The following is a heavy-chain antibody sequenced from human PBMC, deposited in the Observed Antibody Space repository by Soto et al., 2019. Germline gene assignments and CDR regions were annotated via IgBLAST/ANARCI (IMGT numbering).Heavy chain of an antibody. CDR1: GFPFSTYS. V-gene: IGHV3-48*02. CDR3: VRAYSFYRSVTPGY. D-gene: IGHD4-17*01. Sequence: EVQLVESGGGLVQPGGSLRLSCEASGFPFSTYSMNWVRQAPGKRLEWLSYISDVGRTIYYADSVKGRFTISRDNAKNSLYLEMDSLRDEDTGVYYCVRAYSFYRSVTPGYWGQGALVTVSS. J-gene: IGHJ4*02. CDR2: ISDVGRTI.